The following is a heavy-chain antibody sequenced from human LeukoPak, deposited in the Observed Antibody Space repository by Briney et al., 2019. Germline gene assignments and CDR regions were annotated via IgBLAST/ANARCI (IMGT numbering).Heavy chain of an antibody. CDR3: ARDLVGNGDYVLGHAFDI. Sequence: TGGTLRLSCAASGFTFSSYGMSWVRQAPGKGLEWVSSISGSGGSTYNADSVKGRFTISRDNSKNTLYLQMNSLRAEDTAVYYCARDLVGNGDYVLGHAFDIWGQGTMVTVSS. CDR1: GFTFSSYG. V-gene: IGHV3-23*01. J-gene: IGHJ3*02. CDR2: ISGSGGST. D-gene: IGHD4-17*01.